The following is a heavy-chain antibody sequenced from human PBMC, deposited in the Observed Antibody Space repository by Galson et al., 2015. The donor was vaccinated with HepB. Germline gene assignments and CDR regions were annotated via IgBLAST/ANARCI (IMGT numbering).Heavy chain of an antibody. D-gene: IGHD3-22*01. J-gene: IGHJ4*02. CDR1: GFTFRGYA. CDR3: AKAPVGYYYDSRGFYTYFFDY. Sequence: SLRLSCAASGFTFRGYAMSWVRQTPRKGLEWVSGISAGGGSTYYADSVKGRFTISREDSKNTLYLQMNGLRVEDTAIYYCAKAPVGYYYDSRGFYTYFFDYWGQGTLVTVSS. V-gene: IGHV3-23*01. CDR2: ISAGGGST.